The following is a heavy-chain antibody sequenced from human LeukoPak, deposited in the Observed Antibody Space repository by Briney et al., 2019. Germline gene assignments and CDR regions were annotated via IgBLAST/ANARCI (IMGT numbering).Heavy chain of an antibody. Sequence: SETLCLTCAVPGGSINSYYWRWMWQPARKGLESICRLYSIGSTNYTPSLQSRVSMSVDTSKNQFSLKLTSVTAADTALYYCARGVKATVVTMWGQGILFTVSS. CDR3: ARGVKATVVTM. J-gene: IGHJ4*02. CDR1: GGSINSYY. CDR2: LYSIGST. V-gene: IGHV4-4*07. D-gene: IGHD4-23*01.